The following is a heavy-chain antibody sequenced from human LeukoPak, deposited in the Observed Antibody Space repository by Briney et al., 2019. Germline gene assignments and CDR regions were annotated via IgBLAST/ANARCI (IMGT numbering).Heavy chain of an antibody. D-gene: IGHD6-19*01. CDR2: INPSGGST. CDR3: ARARAGAGLDY. CDR1: GYTFTSYG. V-gene: IGHV1-46*01. Sequence: ASVKVSCKASGYTFTSYGISWVRQAPGQGLEWMGIINPSGGSTSYAQKFQGRVTMTRDTSTSTVYMELSSLRSEDTAVYYCARARAGAGLDYWGQGTLVTVSS. J-gene: IGHJ4*02.